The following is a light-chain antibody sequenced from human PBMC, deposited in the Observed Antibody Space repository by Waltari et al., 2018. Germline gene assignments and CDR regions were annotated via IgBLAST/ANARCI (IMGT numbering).Light chain of an antibody. Sequence: EGAMTQSRATGSGSPGQRGTLSCRASQSVSNNLAWYQSKPGRAPSVLIYAASTRATGIAARCSGSGSGTDFTLTITNLQSEDFAIYDSQQYKNWPTFRQGTKVEI. CDR3: QQYKNWPT. V-gene: IGKV3-15*01. CDR2: AAS. CDR1: QSVSNN. J-gene: IGKJ1*01.